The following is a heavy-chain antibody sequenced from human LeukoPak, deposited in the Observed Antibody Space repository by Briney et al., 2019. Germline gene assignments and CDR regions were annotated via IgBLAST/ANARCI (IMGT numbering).Heavy chain of an antibody. CDR3: ARDGGSVNGGYSSGWYVDYYYYMDV. D-gene: IGHD6-19*01. J-gene: IGHJ6*03. V-gene: IGHV4-59*01. Sequence: SETLSLTCTVSGGSISSYYWSRIRQPPGKGLEWIGYIYYSGSTNYNPPLKSRVTISVDTSKNQFSLKLSSVTAADTAVYYCARDGGSVNGGYSSGWYVDYYYYMDVWGKGTTVTVSS. CDR1: GGSISSYY. CDR2: IYYSGST.